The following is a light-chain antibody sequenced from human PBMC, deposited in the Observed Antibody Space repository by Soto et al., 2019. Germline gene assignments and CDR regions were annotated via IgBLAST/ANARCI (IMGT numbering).Light chain of an antibody. CDR3: QHYGNSVWT. CDR2: GAS. V-gene: IGKV3-20*01. CDR1: QSVSSTN. Sequence: ELVLTQSPGTLSLSPGERATLSCRASQSVSSTNLVWYQLKPGQAPRLLIYGASSRATGIPDRFSGSGSEIDFTLTITRLEPEDFAVYYCQHYGNSVWTFGQGTKWIS. J-gene: IGKJ1*01.